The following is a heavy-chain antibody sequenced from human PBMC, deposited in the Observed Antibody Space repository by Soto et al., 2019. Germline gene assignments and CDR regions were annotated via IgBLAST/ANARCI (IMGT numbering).Heavy chain of an antibody. D-gene: IGHD1-26*01. V-gene: IGHV2-5*01. CDR2: IYSNDDK. CDR1: GFSLSTRAVG. Sequence: QITLKESGPTLVKPTQTLTLTCTFSGFSLSTRAVGVAWIRQPPGKAMEWLALIYSNDDKRYSPSLKNRLNITKDTSKHHVVLTMTNMDPVDTATDYCAHRHELGSFDIWGQGKKVTFSS. J-gene: IGHJ3*02. CDR3: AHRHELGSFDI.